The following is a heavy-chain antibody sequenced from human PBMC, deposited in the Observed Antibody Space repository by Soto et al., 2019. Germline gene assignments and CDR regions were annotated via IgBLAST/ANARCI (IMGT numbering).Heavy chain of an antibody. D-gene: IGHD2-8*01. J-gene: IGHJ4*02. CDR2: ISYDGGNN. V-gene: IGHV3-30-3*01. CDR3: AQPNGAKYWDYFDY. Sequence: QVQLVESGGGVVQPGRSLRLSCAASGFTFDTYDMHWVRQAPGKGLEWVALISYDGGNNYYADSVKGRFTISRDNSKNTMYLQINSLRADDTAVYHCAQPNGAKYWDYFDYWGQGILVTVSS. CDR1: GFTFDTYD.